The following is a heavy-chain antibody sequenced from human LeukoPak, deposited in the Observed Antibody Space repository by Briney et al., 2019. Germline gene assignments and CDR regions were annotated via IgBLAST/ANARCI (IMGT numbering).Heavy chain of an antibody. CDR3: ARGINWFDP. J-gene: IGHJ5*02. CDR1: GYTSSDFY. Sequence: GASVEVSCKSPGYTSSDFYIHWVRQAPGQGLEWMGWINPNSGGTDFAQNFQGRVTMTRDTSISTAYMELRGLRTDDTAVYYCARGINWFDPWGQGTLVTVSS. CDR2: INPNSGGT. V-gene: IGHV1-2*02. D-gene: IGHD3-10*01.